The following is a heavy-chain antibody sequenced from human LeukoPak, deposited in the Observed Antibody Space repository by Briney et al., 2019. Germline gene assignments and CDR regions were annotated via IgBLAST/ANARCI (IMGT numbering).Heavy chain of an antibody. D-gene: IGHD3-9*01. V-gene: IGHV1-69*13. Sequence: ASVKVSCKTSGGTFGSFAFGWVRQAPGHGLEWMGGIIPIFATTNYAQEFQGRVSITADEPTSTVYMEVTSLRSDDTAVYYCARGPPLTFDHTPEGYYHYYMDVWGKGTMVTISS. CDR3: ARGPPLTFDHTPEGYYHYYMDV. CDR2: IIPIFATT. CDR1: GGTFGSFA. J-gene: IGHJ6*03.